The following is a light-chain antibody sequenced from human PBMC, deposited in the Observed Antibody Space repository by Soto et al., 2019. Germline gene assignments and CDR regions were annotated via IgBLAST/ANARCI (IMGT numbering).Light chain of an antibody. V-gene: IGKV1-39*01. J-gene: IGKJ2*01. CDR1: QSITDY. Sequence: IRMTQSPSSLSASIGDRVTITCRASQSITDYLNWYQQKPGKAPKLLIYAAYSLQSGVPSRFSGSGSGTDFSLTISSLQPEDSATYYCQQSYSSPVTFGQGTKVDIK. CDR3: QQSYSSPVT. CDR2: AAY.